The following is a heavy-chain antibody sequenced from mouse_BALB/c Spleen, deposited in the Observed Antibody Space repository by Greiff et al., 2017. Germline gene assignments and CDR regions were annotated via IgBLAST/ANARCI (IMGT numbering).Heavy chain of an antibody. CDR3: ARMYYGPSYAMDY. J-gene: IGHJ4*01. D-gene: IGHD1-1*01. CDR1: GFTFSSFG. Sequence: EVQGVESGGGLVQPGGSRKLSCAASGFTFSSFGMHWVRQAPEKGLEWVAYISSGSSTIYYADTVKGRFTISRDNPKNTLFLQMTSLRSEDTAMYYCARMYYGPSYAMDYWGQGTSVTVSS. CDR2: ISSGSSTI. V-gene: IGHV5-17*02.